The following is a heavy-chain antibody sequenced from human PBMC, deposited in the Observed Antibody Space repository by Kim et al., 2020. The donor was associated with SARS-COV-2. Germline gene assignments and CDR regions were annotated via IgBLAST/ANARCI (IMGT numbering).Heavy chain of an antibody. D-gene: IGHD5-18*01. CDR1: GGTASSYP. Sequence: SVKVSCKASGGTASSYPISWVRQAPGQGLEWVGGVVPIYGAANYAQKFQGRVTITADDSTNTAYMELRSLRFGDTAVYYCARDTGYTYGHSFGMDVWGQGTTVTVSS. V-gene: IGHV1-69*13. J-gene: IGHJ6*02. CDR2: VVPIYGAA. CDR3: ARDTGYTYGHSFGMDV.